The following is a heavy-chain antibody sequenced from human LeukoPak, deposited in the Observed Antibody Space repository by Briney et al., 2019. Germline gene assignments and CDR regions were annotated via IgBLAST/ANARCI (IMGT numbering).Heavy chain of an antibody. CDR2: ITGTSSYI. CDR3: ARGRHCSGGSCYPHDAFDI. CDR1: GFTFSSYS. Sequence: GGSLRLSCAASGFTFSSYSMNWVRQAPGKGLEWVSSITGTSSYIYYADSVKGRFTISRDNAKNSLYLQMNSLRAEDTAVYYCARGRHCSGGSCYPHDAFDIWGQGTMVTVSS. D-gene: IGHD2-15*01. V-gene: IGHV3-21*01. J-gene: IGHJ3*02.